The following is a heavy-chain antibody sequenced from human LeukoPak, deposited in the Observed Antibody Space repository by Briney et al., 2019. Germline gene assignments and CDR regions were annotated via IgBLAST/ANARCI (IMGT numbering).Heavy chain of an antibody. Sequence: SETPSLTCAVYGGSFSGYYWSWIRQPPGKGLEWIGEINHSGSTNYNPSLKSRVTISVDTSKNQFSLKLSSVTAADTAVYYCARLTARPYSSSWSNWFDPWGQGTLVTVSS. D-gene: IGHD6-13*01. CDR2: INHSGST. CDR3: ARLTARPYSSSWSNWFDP. CDR1: GGSFSGYY. V-gene: IGHV4-34*01. J-gene: IGHJ5*02.